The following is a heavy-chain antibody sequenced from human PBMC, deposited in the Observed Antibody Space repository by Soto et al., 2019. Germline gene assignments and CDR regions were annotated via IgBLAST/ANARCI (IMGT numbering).Heavy chain of an antibody. CDR3: ARDHLILPAHDFFYGSDV. CDR1: GFTFSMYS. D-gene: IGHD2-21*02. V-gene: IGHV3-7*03. CDR2: IPQDGVDG. J-gene: IGHJ6*02. Sequence: PAGSLRLSCEVSGFTFSMYSMSWVRQSPGKGLEWVAKIPQDGVDGHYADSVKGRFTISRDNGKNSPYLQLNNLRAEDTAVYYCARDHLILPAHDFFYGSDVWGRGATVTVSS.